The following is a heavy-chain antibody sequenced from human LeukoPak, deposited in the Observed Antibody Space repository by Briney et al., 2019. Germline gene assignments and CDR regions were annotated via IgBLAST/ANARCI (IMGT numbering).Heavy chain of an antibody. Sequence: GGSLRLSCAASGFTFSSYAMSWVRQAPGKGLEWVSAISGSGGSTYYADSVKGRFTISRDNSKNTLYLQMNSLRAEDTAVYYCAKDSWGGAGATTPVYFDYWGQGTLVTVSS. J-gene: IGHJ4*02. V-gene: IGHV3-23*01. D-gene: IGHD1-26*01. CDR3: AKDSWGGAGATTPVYFDY. CDR1: GFTFSSYA. CDR2: ISGSGGST.